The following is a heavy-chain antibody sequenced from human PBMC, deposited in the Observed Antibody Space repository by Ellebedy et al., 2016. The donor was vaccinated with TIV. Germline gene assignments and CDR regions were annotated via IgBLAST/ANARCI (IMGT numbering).Heavy chain of an antibody. CDR1: GFIFSNSG. Sequence: GESLKISCAASGFIFSNSGMNWVRQAPGKGLEWVAFIRFDGNNAYYADSAKGRFTIARDNSKNTLYLQMNSRRAEDTAVYYCAKDRGNYGGAPYNGMDVWGQGITVTVSS. D-gene: IGHD3-10*01. CDR2: IRFDGNNA. CDR3: AKDRGNYGGAPYNGMDV. V-gene: IGHV3-30*02. J-gene: IGHJ6*02.